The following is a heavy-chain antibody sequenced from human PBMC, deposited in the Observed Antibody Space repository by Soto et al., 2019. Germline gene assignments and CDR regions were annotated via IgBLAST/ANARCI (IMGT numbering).Heavy chain of an antibody. CDR1: GFIFNSYE. CDR3: ARVDGSGGYSYGWTGY. CDR2: IGSSGSTL. D-gene: IGHD5-18*01. V-gene: IGHV3-48*03. Sequence: PGGSLRLSCVASGFIFNSYEMNWVRQAPGKGLEWVSYIGSSGSTLYYADSVKGRFTISRDNAKNSLYLQMNSLRAEDSGVYYCARVDGSGGYSYGWTGYWGKGIQVTVSS. J-gene: IGHJ4*02.